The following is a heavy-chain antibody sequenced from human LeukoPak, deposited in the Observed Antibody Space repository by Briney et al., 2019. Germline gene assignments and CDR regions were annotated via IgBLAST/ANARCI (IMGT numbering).Heavy chain of an antibody. Sequence: TGGSLRLSCAASGFTFSDYYMRWIRQAPGKGLEWVSYISSSGSTIYYADSVKGRFTISRDNAKNSLYLQMNSLRAEDTAVYYCASPVIIAAAGLDYWGQGTLVTVSS. CDR3: ASPVIIAAAGLDY. D-gene: IGHD6-13*01. CDR1: GFTFSDYY. J-gene: IGHJ4*02. V-gene: IGHV3-11*01. CDR2: ISSSGSTI.